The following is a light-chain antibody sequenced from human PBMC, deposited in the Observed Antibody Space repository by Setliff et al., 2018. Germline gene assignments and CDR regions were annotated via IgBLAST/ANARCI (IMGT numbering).Light chain of an antibody. Sequence: QSALTQPASVSGSPGQSITISCTGTSSDVGGYNYVSWYQQHPGKAPKLMIYEISNRPSGVSNRFSGSKSGNTASLTISGLQAEDEADYYCSSHAGSYVVFGGGTKGTVL. CDR3: SSHAGSYVV. J-gene: IGLJ2*01. V-gene: IGLV2-14*01. CDR2: EIS. CDR1: SSDVGGYNY.